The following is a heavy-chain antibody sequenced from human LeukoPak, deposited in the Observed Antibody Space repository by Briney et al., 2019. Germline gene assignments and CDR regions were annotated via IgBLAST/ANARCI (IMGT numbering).Heavy chain of an antibody. CDR3: ARESGATTVSRYYYMDV. Sequence: GGSLRLSCAASGFTFSSYSMNWVRPAPGKGLEWVSYISSSSSTIYYADSVKGRFTISRDNAKNSLYLQMNSLRAEDTAVYYCARESGATTVSRYYYMDVWGKGTTVTVSS. CDR2: ISSSSSTI. V-gene: IGHV3-48*01. CDR1: GFTFSSYS. J-gene: IGHJ6*03. D-gene: IGHD4-11*01.